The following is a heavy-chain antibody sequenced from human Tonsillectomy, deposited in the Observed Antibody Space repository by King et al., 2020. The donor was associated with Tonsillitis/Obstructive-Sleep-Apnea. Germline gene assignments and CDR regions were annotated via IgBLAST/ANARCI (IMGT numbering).Heavy chain of an antibody. CDR3: AGDPTSVTAWGY. V-gene: IGHV3-53*01. CDR1: GFSVTYNY. Sequence: VQLVESGGGLIQPGGSLTLSCAASGFSVTYNYMSWVRQAPGKGLEGVSSIYTAVRTDYADSVKDRFNISRDNSKNTLFLQMNSLRAEDTAMYYCAGDPTSVTAWGYWGQGVLVTVSS. J-gene: IGHJ4*02. D-gene: IGHD2-21*02. CDR2: IYTAVRT.